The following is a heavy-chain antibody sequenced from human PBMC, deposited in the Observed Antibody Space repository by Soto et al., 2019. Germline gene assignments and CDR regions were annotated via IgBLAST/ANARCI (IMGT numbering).Heavy chain of an antibody. CDR1: GYTFTGYY. CDR2: INPNSGGT. Sequence: QVQLVQSGAEVKKPGASVKVSCKASGYTFTGYYMHWVRQAPGQGPEWMGWINPNSGGTTYAQKFQGRVTVTRDTSISTAYMELSSLRSDDTAVYYRARGGSSSLDYWGQGTLVTVSS. CDR3: ARGGSSSLDY. D-gene: IGHD6-6*01. V-gene: IGHV1-2*02. J-gene: IGHJ4*02.